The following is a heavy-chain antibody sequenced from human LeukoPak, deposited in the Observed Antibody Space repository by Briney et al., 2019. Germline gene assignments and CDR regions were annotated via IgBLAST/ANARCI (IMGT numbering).Heavy chain of an antibody. CDR1: GYSFTSYW. J-gene: IGHJ4*02. Sequence: GEYLKISCRGSGYSFTSYWIGWVRQMPGKGLEWMGIIYPGDSGTRYSTSFQGQVIISAAKSISTAYLQWSSLKASDTAMYYCASGDNRGPFNYFDYWGQGTLVTVSS. V-gene: IGHV5-51*01. CDR3: ASGDNRGPFNYFDY. CDR2: IYPGDSGT. D-gene: IGHD2/OR15-2a*01.